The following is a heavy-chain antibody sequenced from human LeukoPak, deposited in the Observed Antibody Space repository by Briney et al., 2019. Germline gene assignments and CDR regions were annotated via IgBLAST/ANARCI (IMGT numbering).Heavy chain of an antibody. CDR1: GFTFTSSA. D-gene: IGHD1-26*01. CDR3: AAEGSGSSPAYYYYGMDV. Sequence: GASVKVSCKASGFTFTSSAVQWVRQARGQRLEWIGWIVVGSGNTNYAQKFQERVTTTRDMSTSTAYMELSSLRSEDTAVYYCAAEGSGSSPAYYYYGMDVWGQGTTVTVSS. CDR2: IVVGSGNT. V-gene: IGHV1-58*01. J-gene: IGHJ6*02.